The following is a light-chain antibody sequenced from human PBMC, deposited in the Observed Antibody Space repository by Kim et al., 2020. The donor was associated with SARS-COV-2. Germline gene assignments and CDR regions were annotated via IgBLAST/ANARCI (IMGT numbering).Light chain of an antibody. V-gene: IGKV1-33*01. CDR3: QQYENFPVT. Sequence: GSLGDRVTFTCQGSQDINKDLNWYQQKTGQAPKLLIYDGSNLETGVPSRFSGSGSATDFTFNISSLQAEDIATYYCQQYENFPVTFGRGTKVDIK. CDR1: QDINKD. J-gene: IGKJ4*01. CDR2: DGS.